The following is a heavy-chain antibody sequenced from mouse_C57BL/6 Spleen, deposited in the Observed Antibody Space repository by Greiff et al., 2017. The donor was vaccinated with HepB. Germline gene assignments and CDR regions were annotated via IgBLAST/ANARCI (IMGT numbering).Heavy chain of an antibody. Sequence: VQLQQSGAELVRPGASVKLSCKASGYTFTDYYINWVKQRPGQGLEWIARIYPGSGNTYYNEKFKGKATLTAEKSSSTAYMQLSSLTSEDSAVYFCARSRKGYWYFDVWGTGTTVTVSS. CDR3: ARSRKGYWYFDV. CDR2: IYPGSGNT. J-gene: IGHJ1*03. V-gene: IGHV1-76*01. CDR1: GYTFTDYY.